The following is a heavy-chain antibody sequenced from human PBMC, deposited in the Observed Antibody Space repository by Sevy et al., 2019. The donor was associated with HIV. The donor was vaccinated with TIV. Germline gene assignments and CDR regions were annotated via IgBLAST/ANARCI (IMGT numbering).Heavy chain of an antibody. V-gene: IGHV3-48*02. CDR3: AGEAYYYDRRGENRFDP. CDR2: ISRTSTTT. D-gene: IGHD3-22*01. J-gene: IGHJ5*02. CDR1: GFTFSTYS. Sequence: GGSLRLSCKASGFTFSTYSMHWVRQAPGKGLEWVSSISRTSTTTYYADSAKGRFTISRDNAKNSLYLQMNSLRDEDTAGYYCAGEAYYYDRRGENRFDPWGQGTLVTVSS.